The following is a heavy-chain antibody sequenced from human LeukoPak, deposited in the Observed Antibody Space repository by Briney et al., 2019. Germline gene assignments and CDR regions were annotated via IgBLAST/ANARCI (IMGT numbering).Heavy chain of an antibody. CDR1: GFTFSDYY. CDR3: ARATAADTAMIYFDY. CDR2: ISSSGNII. Sequence: PGGSLRLSCAASGFTFSDYYMSWIRQAPGKGLEWVSYISSSGNIIYSADSVKRRFTISRDNAKNSLYLQINSLRAEDTAVYYCARATAADTAMIYFDYWGQGTLVTVSS. D-gene: IGHD5-18*01. J-gene: IGHJ4*02. V-gene: IGHV3-11*01.